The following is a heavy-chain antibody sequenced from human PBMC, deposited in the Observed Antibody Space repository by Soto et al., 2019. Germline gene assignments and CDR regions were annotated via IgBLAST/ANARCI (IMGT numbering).Heavy chain of an antibody. CDR2: IYYSGST. CDR1: GGSISSYY. Sequence: SETLSLTCTVSGGSISSYYWSWIRQPPGKGLEWIGYIYYSGSTNYNPSLKSRVTISVDTSKNQFSLKLSSVTAADTAVYYCARVILGSGSYYDYYYYGMDVWGQGTTVTVS. V-gene: IGHV4-59*01. CDR3: ARVILGSGSYYDYYYYGMDV. J-gene: IGHJ6*02. D-gene: IGHD3-10*01.